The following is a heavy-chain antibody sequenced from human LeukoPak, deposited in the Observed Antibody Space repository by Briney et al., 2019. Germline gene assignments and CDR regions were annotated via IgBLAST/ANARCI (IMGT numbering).Heavy chain of an antibody. Sequence: GASLRLSCAASGFTFSSYAMSWVRQAPGKGLEWVSAISGSGGSTYYADSVKGRFTISRDNAKNSLYLQMNSLRAEDTAVYYCARDRDPKYYDFWSGYYKGDYYYYYGMDVWGQGTTVTVSS. D-gene: IGHD3-3*01. J-gene: IGHJ6*02. CDR1: GFTFSSYA. CDR3: ARDRDPKYYDFWSGYYKGDYYYYYGMDV. V-gene: IGHV3-23*01. CDR2: ISGSGGST.